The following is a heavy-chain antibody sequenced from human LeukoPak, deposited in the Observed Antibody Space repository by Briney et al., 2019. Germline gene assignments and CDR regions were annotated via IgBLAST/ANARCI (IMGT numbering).Heavy chain of an antibody. V-gene: IGHV4-39*07. CDR3: ARAPPLWNNWFDP. CDR1: GVSISSSSYY. CDR2: IYSSGST. Sequence: PSETLSLTCNVSGVSISSSSYYWGWIRQPPGKGLEWIGSIYSSGSTYYNSSLKSRVTISIDTSKNQVSLKLSSVTAADTAVYYCARAPPLWNNWFDPWGQGTLVTVSS. D-gene: IGHD3-10*01. J-gene: IGHJ5*02.